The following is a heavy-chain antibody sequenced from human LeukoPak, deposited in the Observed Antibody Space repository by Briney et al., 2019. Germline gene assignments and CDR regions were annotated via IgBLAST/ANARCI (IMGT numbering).Heavy chain of an antibody. J-gene: IGHJ4*02. CDR1: GFTFSSYS. V-gene: IGHV3-21*01. CDR3: ARMIAVAGPYFFDY. D-gene: IGHD6-19*01. CDR2: ITSINSYI. Sequence: SGGSLRLSCAASGFTFSSYSISWVRQAPGKGLVWVSSITSINSYIYYADSVKGRFTISRDNAKNSLYLHMNSLRAEDTAVYFCARMIAVAGPYFFDYWGQGTLVTVSS.